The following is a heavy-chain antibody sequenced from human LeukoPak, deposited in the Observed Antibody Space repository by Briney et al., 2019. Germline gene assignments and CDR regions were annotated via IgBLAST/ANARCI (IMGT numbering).Heavy chain of an antibody. CDR2: ISWNGGST. V-gene: IGHV3-43D*04. CDR3: AKAQNWAFDY. D-gene: IGHD7-27*01. Sequence: GGSLRLSCAASGFTFDDYAMLWVRQAPGKGLECVSLISWNGGSTHYADSVKGRFTISRDNSKNSLYLQMNGLRAEDTALYYCAKAQNWAFDYWGQGTLVTVSS. J-gene: IGHJ4*02. CDR1: GFTFDDYA.